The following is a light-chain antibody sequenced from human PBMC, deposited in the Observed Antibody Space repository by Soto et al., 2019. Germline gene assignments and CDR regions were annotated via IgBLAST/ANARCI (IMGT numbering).Light chain of an antibody. CDR3: QQYGRSGT. CDR1: QAVPNN. CDR2: EES. J-gene: IGKJ1*01. V-gene: IGKV1-9*01. Sequence: VGDRVTITCRPSQAVPNNMAWYQQKPGKPPKLLIYEESTLHSGVPSRFSGSGSGTDFTLTISRLEPEDFAVYYCQQYGRSGTFGQGTKVDIK.